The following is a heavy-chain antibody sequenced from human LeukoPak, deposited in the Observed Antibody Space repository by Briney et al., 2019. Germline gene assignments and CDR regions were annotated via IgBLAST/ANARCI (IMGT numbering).Heavy chain of an antibody. J-gene: IGHJ4*02. D-gene: IGHD2-15*01. CDR3: ATNSVAATLEH. V-gene: IGHV3-33*01. CDR2: IWYDGSNK. Sequence: PGRSLRLSCAASGFTFSSYGMHWVRQAPGKGLEWVAVIWYDGSNKYYADSVKGRFTISRDNSKNTLYLQMNSLRAGDTAVYYCATNSVAATLEHWGQGTLVTVSS. CDR1: GFTFSSYG.